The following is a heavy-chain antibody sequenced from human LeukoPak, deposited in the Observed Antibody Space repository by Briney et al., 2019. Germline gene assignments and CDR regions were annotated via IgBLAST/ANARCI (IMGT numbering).Heavy chain of an antibody. CDR2: ISYDGSNK. J-gene: IGHJ4*02. CDR1: GFTFSSYW. D-gene: IGHD4-17*01. V-gene: IGHV3-30*18. CDR3: AKDRHLMTTATTGDY. Sequence: PGGSLRLSCAASGFTFSSYWMHWVRQAPGKGLEWVAVISYDGSNKYYADSVKGRFTISRDNSKNTLYLQMNSLRAEDTAVYYCAKDRHLMTTATTGDYWGQGTLVTVSS.